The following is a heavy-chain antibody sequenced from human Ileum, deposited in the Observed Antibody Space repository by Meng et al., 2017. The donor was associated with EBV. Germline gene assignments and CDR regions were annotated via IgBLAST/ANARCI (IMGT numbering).Heavy chain of an antibody. J-gene: IGHJ4*02. CDR2: TYYRSRWYN. Sequence: QVQLQQSGPGLVKPSQTLSLTCDISGDSVSSNSASWNWIRQSPSRGLEWLGRTYYRSRWYNDYAVSVKGRITINSDTSKNRFSLQLNSVTPEDTAVYYCASGHFYDGCFYYPFDYWGQGTLVTVFS. V-gene: IGHV6-1*01. D-gene: IGHD3-22*01. CDR1: GDSVSSNSAS. CDR3: ASGHFYDGCFYYPFDY.